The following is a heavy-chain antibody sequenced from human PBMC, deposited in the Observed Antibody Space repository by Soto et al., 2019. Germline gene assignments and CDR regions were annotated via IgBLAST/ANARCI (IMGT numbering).Heavy chain of an antibody. J-gene: IGHJ4*02. D-gene: IGHD3-16*01. V-gene: IGHV3-21*01. CDR1: GFTFSSYS. Sequence: EVQLVESGGGLVKPGGSLRLSCAASGFTFSSYSMNWVRQAPGKGLEWVSSISSSISYIYYADSVKGRFTISRDNAKNSLYLQMNSLRAEDTAVYYCAREGGARGDPYYFDYWGQGTLVTVSS. CDR3: AREGGARGDPYYFDY. CDR2: ISSSISYI.